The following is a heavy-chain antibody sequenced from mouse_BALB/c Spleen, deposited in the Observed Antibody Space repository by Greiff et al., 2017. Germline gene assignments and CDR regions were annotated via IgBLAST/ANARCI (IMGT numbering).Heavy chain of an antibody. CDR2: ILPGSGST. CDR3: ARGGRAMDY. J-gene: IGHJ4*01. CDR1: GYTFSSYW. V-gene: IGHV1-9*01. Sequence: LVESGAELMKPGASVKISCKATGYTFSSYWIEWVKQRPGHGLEWIGEILPGSGSTNYNEKFKGKATFTADTSSNTAYMQLSSLTSEDSAVYYCARGGRAMDYWGQGTSVTVSS.